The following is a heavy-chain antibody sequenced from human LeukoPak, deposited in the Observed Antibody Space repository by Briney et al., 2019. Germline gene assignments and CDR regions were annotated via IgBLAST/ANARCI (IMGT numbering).Heavy chain of an antibody. D-gene: IGHD1-20*01. CDR2: IRSKAYGGTT. CDR3: TRDYITGTTLEFDY. Sequence: GGSLRLSCTASGFTFGDYAMSWVRQAPGKGLEWVGFIRSKAYGGTTEYAASVKGRFTISRDDSKSIAYLQMNSLKTEDTAVYYCTRDYITGTTLEFDYWGQGTLVTVSS. V-gene: IGHV3-49*04. CDR1: GFTFGDYA. J-gene: IGHJ4*02.